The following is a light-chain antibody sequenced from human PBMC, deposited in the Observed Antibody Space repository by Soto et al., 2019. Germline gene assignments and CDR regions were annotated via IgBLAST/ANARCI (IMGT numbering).Light chain of an antibody. CDR1: HSVSTY. Sequence: IVVTQYPATLSVSPGDRPTLFCRASHSVSTYLAWYQQKPGQAPRLLIYGASTRAIGIPARFSGSGSGTEFTLTISSLQSEDFAVYYCQQYSSCPPTFGQGTRLEIK. CDR3: QQYSSCPPT. V-gene: IGKV3-15*01. CDR2: GAS. J-gene: IGKJ5*01.